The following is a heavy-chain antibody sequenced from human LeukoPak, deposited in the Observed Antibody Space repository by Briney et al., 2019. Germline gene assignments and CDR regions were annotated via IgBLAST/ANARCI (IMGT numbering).Heavy chain of an antibody. CDR2: IIPIFGTA. Sequence: SVKVSCKASGGTFSSYAISWVRQAPGQGLKWMGGIIPIFGTANYAQKFQGRVTITTDESTSTAYMELSSLRSEDTAVYYCAIGHLGVGVHYYYMDVWGKGTTVTVSS. CDR3: AIGHLGVGVHYYYMDV. J-gene: IGHJ6*03. CDR1: GGTFSSYA. V-gene: IGHV1-69*05. D-gene: IGHD3-16*01.